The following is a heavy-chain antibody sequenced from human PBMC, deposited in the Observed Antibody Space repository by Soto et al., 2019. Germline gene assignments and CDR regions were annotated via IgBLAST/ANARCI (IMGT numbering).Heavy chain of an antibody. D-gene: IGHD3-10*01. CDR1: GGSISSGDYY. J-gene: IGHJ6*02. CDR2: IYYSGST. CDR3: ARDGIRFPGRMDV. V-gene: IGHV4-30-4*01. Sequence: SETLSLTCTVSGGSISSGDYYWSWIRQPPGKGLEWIGYIYYSGSTYYNPSLKSRVTISVDTSKNQFSLKLSSVTAADTAAYYCARDGIRFPGRMDVWGQGTTVTVSS.